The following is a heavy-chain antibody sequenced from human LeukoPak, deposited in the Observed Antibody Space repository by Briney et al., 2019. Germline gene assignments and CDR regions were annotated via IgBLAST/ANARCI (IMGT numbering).Heavy chain of an antibody. CDR1: GFIFSTCA. D-gene: IGHD6-13*01. V-gene: IGHV3-23*01. CDR2: ISGSGGTT. Sequence: GESLRLSCTASGFIFSTCAMSWIRQAPGKGLEWVSAISGSGGTTYYADSVKGRFTISRDNSKNTLFLQMNSLRAEDTAVYYCAKDRSSSSWFDGYDFWGQGTMVTVSS. J-gene: IGHJ3*01. CDR3: AKDRSSSSWFDGYDF.